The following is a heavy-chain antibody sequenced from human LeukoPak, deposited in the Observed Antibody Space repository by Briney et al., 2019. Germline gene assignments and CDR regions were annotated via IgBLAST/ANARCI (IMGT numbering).Heavy chain of an antibody. CDR2: MNPNSGNT. V-gene: IGHV1-8*01. D-gene: IGHD3-9*01. CDR1: GYTFTTSD. J-gene: IGHJ4*02. Sequence: ASVKVSCKASGYTFTTSDINWVRQATGQGLEWMGWMNPNSGNTGYAQKFQGRVTMIRNTSISSAYMELSSLRSEDTAVYYCARGRRLTGYYDFDYWGQGTLVTVSS. CDR3: ARGRRLTGYYDFDY.